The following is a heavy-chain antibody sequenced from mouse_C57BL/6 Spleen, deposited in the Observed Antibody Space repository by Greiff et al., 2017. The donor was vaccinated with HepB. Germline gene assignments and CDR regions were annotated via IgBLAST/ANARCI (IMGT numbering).Heavy chain of an antibody. Sequence: EVKLVESGGGLVKPGGSLKLSCAASGFTFSSYTMSWVRQTPEKRLEWVATISGGGGNTYYPDSVKGRFTISRDNATNTLYLKMSSLRAEDAALYYCARRDGYYGFAYWGQGTMVTVSA. J-gene: IGHJ3*01. CDR3: ARRDGYYGFAY. D-gene: IGHD2-3*01. CDR1: GFTFSSYT. CDR2: ISGGGGNT. V-gene: IGHV5-9*01.